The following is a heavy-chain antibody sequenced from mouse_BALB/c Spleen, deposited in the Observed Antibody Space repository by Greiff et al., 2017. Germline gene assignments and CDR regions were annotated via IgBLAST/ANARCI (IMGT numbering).Heavy chain of an antibody. D-gene: IGHD2-4*01. CDR1: GYTFTSYN. CDR2: IYPGNGDT. CDR3: ARGGITAWFAY. V-gene: IGHV1-12*01. Sequence: LQQPGAELVKPGASVKMSCKASGYTFTSYNMHWVKQTPGQGLEWIGAIYPGNGDTSYNQKFKGKATLTADKSSSTAYMQLSSLTSEDSAVYYCARGGITAWFAYWGQGTLVTVSA. J-gene: IGHJ3*01.